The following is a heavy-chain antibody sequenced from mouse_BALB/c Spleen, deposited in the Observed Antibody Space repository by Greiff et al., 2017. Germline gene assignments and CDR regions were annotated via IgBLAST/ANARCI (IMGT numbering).Heavy chain of an antibody. Sequence: VKLVESGPGLVAPSQSLSITCTVSGFSLTSYGVHWVRQPPGKGLEWLGVIWAGGSTNYNSALMSRLSISKDNSKSQVFLKMNSLQTDDTAMYYCASEIYYGNSFAYWGQGTLVTVSA. V-gene: IGHV2-9*02. D-gene: IGHD2-1*01. CDR3: ASEIYYGNSFAY. J-gene: IGHJ3*01. CDR2: IWAGGST. CDR1: GFSLTSYG.